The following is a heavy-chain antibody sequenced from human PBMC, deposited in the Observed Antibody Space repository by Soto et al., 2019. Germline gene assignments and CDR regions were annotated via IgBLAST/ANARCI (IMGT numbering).Heavy chain of an antibody. V-gene: IGHV3-33*01. CDR1: GFTFSSYG. CDR3: ARDWGVEDYYDSSGRRANYYYYYGMDV. D-gene: IGHD3-22*01. Sequence: GGSLRLSCAASGFTFSSYGMHWVRQAPGKGLEWVAVIWYDGSNKYYADSVKGRFTISRDNSKNTLYLQMNSLRAEDTAVYYCARDWGVEDYYDSSGRRANYYYYYGMDVWGQGTTVTVSS. J-gene: IGHJ6*02. CDR2: IWYDGSNK.